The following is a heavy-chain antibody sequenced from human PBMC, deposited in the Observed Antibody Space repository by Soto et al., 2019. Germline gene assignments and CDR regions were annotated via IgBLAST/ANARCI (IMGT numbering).Heavy chain of an antibody. D-gene: IGHD2-2*01. CDR3: ARSPCSSTSCYWFDP. CDR1: GYSISSGYY. J-gene: IGHJ5*02. CDR2: IYHSGST. Sequence: PSETLSLTCAVSGYSISSGYYWGWIRQPPGKGLEWIGSIYHSGSTYYNPSLKSRVTISVDTSKNQFSLKLSSVTAADTAVYYCARSPCSSTSCYWFDPWGQGTLVTVSS. V-gene: IGHV4-38-2*01.